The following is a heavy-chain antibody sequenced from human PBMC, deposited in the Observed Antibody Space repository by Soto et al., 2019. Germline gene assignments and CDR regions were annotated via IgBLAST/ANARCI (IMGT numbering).Heavy chain of an antibody. CDR2: IIPMFGTP. CDR3: ARAAGRFGELFWFDP. J-gene: IGHJ5*02. Sequence: QVQLVQSGAEVKKPGSSVKVSCKASGVTFNRQDMRWVRQAPGQGLEWMGGIIPMFGTPHYAEKFQDRVTITADESTGTAYLELSSLTSEDTAVYYCARAAGRFGELFWFDPWGQGTLVSVSS. V-gene: IGHV1-69*01. D-gene: IGHD3-10*01. CDR1: GVTFNRQD.